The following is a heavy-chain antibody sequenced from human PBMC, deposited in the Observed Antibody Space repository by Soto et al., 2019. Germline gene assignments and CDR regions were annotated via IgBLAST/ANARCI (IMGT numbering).Heavy chain of an antibody. CDR1: GFPFSEDA. V-gene: IGHV3-23*01. CDR2: VAYNGDP. Sequence: LRLSWEASGFPFSEDAMTWVRQAPGKGLEGVSTVAYNGDPYSPDSVRGRFTISRDNSRNTVTLQMTSLRAEDTAVYFCAKNRATKVPAGTRNFDSWGQGALVTVSS. J-gene: IGHJ4*02. CDR3: AKNRATKVPAGTRNFDS. D-gene: IGHD2-2*01.